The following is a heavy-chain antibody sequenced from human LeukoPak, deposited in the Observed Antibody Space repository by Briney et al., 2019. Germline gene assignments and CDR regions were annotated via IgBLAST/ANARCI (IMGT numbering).Heavy chain of an antibody. J-gene: IGHJ6*02. CDR3: ARETRGRRRIQLWLLRHYGMDV. Sequence: ASVKVSCKASGGTFSSYAISWVRQAPGQGLEWMGGIIPILGTANYAQEFQGRGTITADESTSTAYMELSSLRSEDTAVYYCARETRGRRRIQLWLLRHYGMDVWGQGTTVTVSS. CDR1: GGTFSSYA. D-gene: IGHD5-18*01. V-gene: IGHV1-69*01. CDR2: IIPILGTA.